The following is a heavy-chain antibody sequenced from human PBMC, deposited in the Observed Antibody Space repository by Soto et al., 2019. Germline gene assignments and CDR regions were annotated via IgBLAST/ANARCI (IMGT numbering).Heavy chain of an antibody. CDR2: IIPILGIA. D-gene: IGHD3-10*01. CDR1: GGTFSSYT. V-gene: IGHV1-69*02. CDR3: ARVYYYGSESLSGSWFDP. Sequence: QVQLVQSGAEVKKPGSSVKVSCKASGGTFSSYTISWVRQAPGQGLEWMGRIIPILGIANYAQKFQGRVTITADKSTSTAYMELSSLRSEDTAVYYCARVYYYGSESLSGSWFDPWGQGTLVTVSS. J-gene: IGHJ5*02.